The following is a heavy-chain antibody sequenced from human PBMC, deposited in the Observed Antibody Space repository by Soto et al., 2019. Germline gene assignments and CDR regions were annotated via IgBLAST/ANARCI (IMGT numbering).Heavy chain of an antibody. Sequence: GGSPRLSCTASGFTFSNSAMTWVRQAPGKGLEWVSIISAAGRSAYHADYVKGRFTISRDNSKNTLYLRMTSLRAEDTAVYYCAKDGHWLDVLLDSWGQGTLVTVSS. J-gene: IGHJ4*02. V-gene: IGHV3-23*01. CDR3: AKDGHWLDVLLDS. D-gene: IGHD6-19*01. CDR1: GFTFSNSA. CDR2: ISAAGRSA.